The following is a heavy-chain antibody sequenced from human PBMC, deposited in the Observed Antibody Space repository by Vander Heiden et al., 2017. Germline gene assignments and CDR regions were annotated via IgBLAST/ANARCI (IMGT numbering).Heavy chain of an antibody. D-gene: IGHD2-8*01. CDR1: GDSIRNYY. CDR3: ASSGALNGDFDY. CDR2: VYYSGIT. J-gene: IGHJ4*02. Sequence: QVQLRESGPGLVTPSETLSLTCTVSGDSIRNYYWNWIRQPPGKGLEWIGYVYYSGITNYSPSLKSRITMSVDTSKNQFSLKLSSVTAADTAVYYCASSGALNGDFDYWGQGTLVTVSS. V-gene: IGHV4-59*12.